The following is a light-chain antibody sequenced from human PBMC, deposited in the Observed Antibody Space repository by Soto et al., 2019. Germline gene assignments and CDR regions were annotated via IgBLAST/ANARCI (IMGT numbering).Light chain of an antibody. Sequence: QSVLTQPASVSGSPGQSITISCTGTSSDVGDYNYVSWYQHHPGKAPKLMIYEVSNRPSGVSNLFSGSKSGNTASLTISGLQAEDEADYYCSSYASSSTWVFGGGTKLTVL. CDR1: SSDVGDYNY. CDR3: SSYASSSTWV. V-gene: IGLV2-14*01. J-gene: IGLJ3*02. CDR2: EVS.